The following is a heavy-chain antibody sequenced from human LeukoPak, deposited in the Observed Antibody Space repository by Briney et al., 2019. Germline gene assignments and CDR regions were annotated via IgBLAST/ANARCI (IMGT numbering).Heavy chain of an antibody. CDR3: AKDSSMLRGPIAIYYFDF. Sequence: GGSLRLSCAASGFRFSSYAMSWVRQAAGKGLEWVSSISVSGATTYYADSVKGLFTISRDNSKNTLYLQMNSLRAEDTAVYYCAKDSSMLRGPIAIYYFDFWGQGTLVTVSS. CDR1: GFRFSSYA. CDR2: ISVSGATT. V-gene: IGHV3-23*01. J-gene: IGHJ4*02. D-gene: IGHD3-10*01.